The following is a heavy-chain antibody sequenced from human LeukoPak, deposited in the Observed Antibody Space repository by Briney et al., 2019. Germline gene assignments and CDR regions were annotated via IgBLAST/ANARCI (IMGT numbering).Heavy chain of an antibody. V-gene: IGHV3-21*01. J-gene: IGHJ4*02. Sequence: GGSLRLSRAASGLTFSIYSMNWVPQAPGKGLEWVSSISSSSSYIYYTDSVKGRFTISRDNAKNSLYLQMNSLRAEDTAVYYCARDSTIVGATTSDYWGQGTLVTVSS. CDR2: ISSSSSYI. CDR3: ARDSTIVGATTSDY. D-gene: IGHD1-26*01. CDR1: GLTFSIYS.